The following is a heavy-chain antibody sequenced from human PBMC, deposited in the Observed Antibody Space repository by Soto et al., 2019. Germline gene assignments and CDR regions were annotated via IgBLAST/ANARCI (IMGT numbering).Heavy chain of an antibody. CDR2: ISGSGNTI. CDR3: ATSSGALAASFPYYFDY. CDR1: GFSFRDYY. Sequence: QVQLVESGGALVKPGGSLRLSCAASGFSFRDYYMSWIRQAPGKGLEWISYISGSGNTIYYADSVKGRFIISRDNAKNSLFLQMNSLRAEDTAVYYCATSSGALAASFPYYFDYWGHGTLVTVSS. J-gene: IGHJ4*01. V-gene: IGHV3-11*01. D-gene: IGHD6-19*01.